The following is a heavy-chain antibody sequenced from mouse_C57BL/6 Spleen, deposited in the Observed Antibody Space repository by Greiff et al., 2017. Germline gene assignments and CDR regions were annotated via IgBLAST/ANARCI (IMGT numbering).Heavy chain of an antibody. V-gene: IGHV2-3*01. CDR1: GFSLTSYG. CDR3: AKQPGLDY. CDR2: IWGDGST. J-gene: IGHJ2*01. Sequence: QVQLQQSGPGLVAPSQSLSITCTVSGFSLTSYGVSWVRQLPGTGLECLGVIWGDGSTNYHSALISRLSIRKDNSKSQVFLKLNSLQTEDTATYCCAKQPGLDYWGQGTTLTVSS.